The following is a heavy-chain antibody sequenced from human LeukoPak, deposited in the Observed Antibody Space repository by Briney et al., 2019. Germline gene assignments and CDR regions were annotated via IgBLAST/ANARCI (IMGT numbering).Heavy chain of an antibody. J-gene: IGHJ1*01. V-gene: IGHV3-30*03. Sequence: GGSLRLSCAASGFTFSSYGMHWVRQAPGKGLEWVAVISYDGSNKYYADSVKGRFTISRDNSKNTLYLQMNSLRAEDTAVYYCAVDYGDYNWGQGTLVTVSS. D-gene: IGHD4-17*01. CDR2: ISYDGSNK. CDR1: GFTFSSYG. CDR3: AVDYGDYN.